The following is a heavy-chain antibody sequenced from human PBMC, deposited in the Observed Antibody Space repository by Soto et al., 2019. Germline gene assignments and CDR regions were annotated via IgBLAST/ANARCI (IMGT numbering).Heavy chain of an antibody. V-gene: IGHV5-51*01. Sequence: GESLKISCKGSGYSFTSYWIGWVRQMPGKGLEWVGIIYPGDSDTRYSPTFQGQVTISAAQSIRTAYLQWSSLKASDTAMYYCARLIIGYNYDILTGFNSGTNWFDPWGQGTLVTVSS. D-gene: IGHD3-9*01. CDR1: GYSFTSYW. J-gene: IGHJ5*02. CDR3: ARLIIGYNYDILTGFNSGTNWFDP. CDR2: IYPGDSDT.